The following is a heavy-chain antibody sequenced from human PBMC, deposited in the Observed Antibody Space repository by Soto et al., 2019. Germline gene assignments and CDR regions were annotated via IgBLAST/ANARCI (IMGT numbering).Heavy chain of an antibody. CDR1: GFTFSSYA. CDR2: ISYDGSNK. J-gene: IGHJ4*02. D-gene: IGHD6-13*01. V-gene: IGHV3-30-3*01. Sequence: QVQLVESGGGVVQPGRSLRLSCVASGFTFSSYAMHWVRQAPGKGLEWVAVISYDGSNKYYADSVKGRFTISRDNSKNTLYLQMISLRTEDTSVYYCARAVSSSWGFDYWGQGTLVTVSS. CDR3: ARAVSSSWGFDY.